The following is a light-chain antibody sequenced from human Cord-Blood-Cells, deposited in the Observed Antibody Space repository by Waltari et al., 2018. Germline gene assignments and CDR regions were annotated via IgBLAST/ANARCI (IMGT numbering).Light chain of an antibody. J-gene: IGKJ2*01. CDR1: QSVSSN. Sequence: EIVMTQSPATLSASPGERATLPCRASQSVSSNLAWYQQKPGQAPRLLIYGASTRATGIPARFSGSGSGTEFTLTISSLQSEDFAVYYCQQYNNWPPRYTFGQGTKLEIK. CDR3: QQYNNWPPRYT. CDR2: GAS. V-gene: IGKV3-15*01.